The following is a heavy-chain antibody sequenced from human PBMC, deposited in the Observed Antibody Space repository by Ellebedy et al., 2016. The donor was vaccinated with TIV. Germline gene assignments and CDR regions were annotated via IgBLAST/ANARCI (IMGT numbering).Heavy chain of an antibody. D-gene: IGHD3-10*01. V-gene: IGHV4-39*01. Sequence: MPSETLSLTCTVSGGSISSSSYYWGWIRQPPGKGLEWIGSIYYSGSTYYNPSLKSRVTISVDTSKNQFSLKLSSVTAADTAVYYCAGGSGSPHWFDPWGQGTLVTVSS. CDR1: GGSISSSSYY. CDR3: AGGSGSPHWFDP. J-gene: IGHJ5*02. CDR2: IYYSGST.